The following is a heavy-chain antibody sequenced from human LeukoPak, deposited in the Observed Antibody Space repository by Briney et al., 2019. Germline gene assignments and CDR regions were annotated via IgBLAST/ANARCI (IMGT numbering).Heavy chain of an antibody. CDR2: ISSSSSYI. V-gene: IGHV3-21*01. D-gene: IGHD3-22*01. CDR3: ASFLSSGYYQTWYDP. J-gene: IGHJ5*02. Sequence: GGSLRLSCAASGFTFSSYGMNWVRQAPGKGLEWVSSISSSSSYIYYADSVKGRFTISRDNAKNSLYLQMNSLRAEDTAVYYCASFLSSGYYQTWYDPWGQGTLVTVSS. CDR1: GFTFSSYG.